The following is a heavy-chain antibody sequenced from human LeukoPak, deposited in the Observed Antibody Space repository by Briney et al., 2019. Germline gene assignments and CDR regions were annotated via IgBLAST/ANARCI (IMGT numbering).Heavy chain of an antibody. CDR1: GGTFSSYA. V-gene: IGHV1-69*06. J-gene: IGHJ4*02. CDR3: AREGTSCYDY. Sequence: SVKVSCKASGGTFSSYAISWVRQAPGQGLEWMGGIIPIFDTANHAQKFQGRVTITADKSTSTAYMELSSLRSEDTAVYYCAREGTSCYDYWGQGTLVTVSS. D-gene: IGHD2-2*01. CDR2: IIPIFDTA.